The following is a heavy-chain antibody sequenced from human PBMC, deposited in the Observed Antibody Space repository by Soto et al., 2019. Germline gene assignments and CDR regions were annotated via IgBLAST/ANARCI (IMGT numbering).Heavy chain of an antibody. V-gene: IGHV4-31*03. CDR3: ARDKWAQDAFDI. CDR1: VGSMSSGGYY. CDR2: IYYSGST. Sequence: PSETLYVTCTVSVGSMSSGGYYWSWILQHPGKGLEWIGYIYYSGSTYYNPSLKSRVTISVDTSKNQFSLKLSSVTAADTAVYYCARDKWAQDAFDIWGQGTMVTVSS. J-gene: IGHJ3*02. D-gene: IGHD2-8*01.